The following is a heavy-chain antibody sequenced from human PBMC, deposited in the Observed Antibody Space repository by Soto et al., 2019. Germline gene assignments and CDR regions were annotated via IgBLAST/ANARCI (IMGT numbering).Heavy chain of an antibody. J-gene: IGHJ4*02. D-gene: IGHD4-17*01. CDR1: GLTYSSYA. CDR3: AKIQVSTVTIDY. CDR2: ISGGGGST. Sequence: EVQLLESGGGLAQPGGSLRLSCAGSGLTYSSYAMSWVRQAPGKGLEWVSAISGGGGSTYYADSVKGRFTISRDSSKNTLYLQMNSMRAEDTVVYYCAKIQVSTVTIDYWGQGTLVTVSS. V-gene: IGHV3-23*01.